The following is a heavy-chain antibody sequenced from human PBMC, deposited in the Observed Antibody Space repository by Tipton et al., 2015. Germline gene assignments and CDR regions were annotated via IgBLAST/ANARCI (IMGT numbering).Heavy chain of an antibody. CDR2: IFYSRST. Sequence: TLSLTCTVSGGSISSYYWSWIRQPLGKGLEWIGYIFYSRSTNYNPSLKSRVTISVDTSKNQLSLKMSSVTAADTAVYYCARVPAQLVRDYFDYWGQGTLVTVSS. CDR3: ARVPAQLVRDYFDY. CDR1: GGSISSYY. V-gene: IGHV4-59*01. J-gene: IGHJ4*02. D-gene: IGHD1-1*01.